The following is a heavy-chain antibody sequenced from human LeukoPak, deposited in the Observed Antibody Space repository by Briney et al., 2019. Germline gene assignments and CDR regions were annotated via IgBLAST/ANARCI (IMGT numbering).Heavy chain of an antibody. CDR3: AKDXQXYDXLTGLEVFDS. CDR2: IGGRGIST. CDR1: GFTFSQYA. Sequence: GGSLRLSCEASGFTFSQYAMSWVRQAPGKGLEWVSAIGGRGISTYYTASVKGRFTISRDNPKNTLHLQMNSLRAEDTAVYYCAKDXQXYDXLTGLEVFDSWGQGTLVTVSS. D-gene: IGHD3-9*01. V-gene: IGHV3-23*01. J-gene: IGHJ4*02.